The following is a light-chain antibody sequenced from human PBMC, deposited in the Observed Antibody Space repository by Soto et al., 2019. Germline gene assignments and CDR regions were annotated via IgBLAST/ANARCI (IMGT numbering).Light chain of an antibody. CDR1: RGIVDR. Sequence: DIQMTQSPSSLSAVVGDRVTITCLVSRGIVDRLAWFQQKPGKAPKLLIYAASTLESGVPSRFSASGSGTDFTLTINTLQPEDFATYYCQQSYSALMYTFGQGTKVDIK. J-gene: IGKJ2*01. CDR2: AAS. V-gene: IGKV1-12*01. CDR3: QQSYSALMYT.